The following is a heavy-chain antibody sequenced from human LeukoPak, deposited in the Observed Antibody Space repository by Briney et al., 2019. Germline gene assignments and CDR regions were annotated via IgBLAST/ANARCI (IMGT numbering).Heavy chain of an antibody. CDR1: GGSISSGGYY. CDR3: ARAPWGDGYEYFDY. D-gene: IGHD5-12*01. CDR2: IYHSGST. Sequence: SETLSLTCAVSGGSISSGGYYWSWIRQPPGKGLEWIGYIYHSGSTYYNPSLKSRVTISVDRSKNQFSLKLSSVTAADTAVYYCARAPWGDGYEYFDYWGQGTLVTVSS. V-gene: IGHV4-30-2*01. J-gene: IGHJ4*02.